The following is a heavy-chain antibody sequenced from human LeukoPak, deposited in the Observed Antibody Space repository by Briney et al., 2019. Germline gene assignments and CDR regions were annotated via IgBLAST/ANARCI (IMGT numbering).Heavy chain of an antibody. CDR1: GFTFSSYG. Sequence: PGRSLRLSCAASGFTFSSYGMHWVRQAPGKGLEWVAVISYDGSNKYYADSVKGRFTISRDNSKNTLYLQMNSLRAEDTAVYYCAKVEEPAAVWDFDYWGQGTLVTVSS. V-gene: IGHV3-30*18. D-gene: IGHD2-2*01. CDR2: ISYDGSNK. CDR3: AKVEEPAAVWDFDY. J-gene: IGHJ4*02.